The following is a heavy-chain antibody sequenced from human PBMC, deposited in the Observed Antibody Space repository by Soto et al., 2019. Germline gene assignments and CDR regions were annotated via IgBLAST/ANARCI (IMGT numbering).Heavy chain of an antibody. CDR3: ARASNYDILTGPPRGFDY. CDR1: GGSISSSNW. V-gene: IGHV4-4*02. CDR2: IYHSGST. Sequence: PSETLSLTCAVSGGSISSSNWWSWVRQPPGKGLEWIGEIYHSGSTNYNPSLKSRVTISEDKSKNQFSLKLSSVTAADTAVYYCARASNYDILTGPPRGFDYWGQGTLVTVSS. D-gene: IGHD3-9*01. J-gene: IGHJ4*02.